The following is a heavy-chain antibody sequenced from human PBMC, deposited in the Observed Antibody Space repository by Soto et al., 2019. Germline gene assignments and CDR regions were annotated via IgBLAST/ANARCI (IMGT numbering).Heavy chain of an antibody. V-gene: IGHV3-30*03. D-gene: IGHD6-19*01. J-gene: IGHJ3*02. CDR1: GFTFSSYG. CDR3: ARTTEQWLENNDAFDI. CDR2: ISYDGSNK. Sequence: GGSLRLSCAASGFTFSSYGMHWVRQAPGKGLEWVAVISYDGSNKYYADSVKGRFTISRDNSKNTLYLQMNSLRAEDTAVYYCARTTEQWLENNDAFDIWGQGTMVTVSS.